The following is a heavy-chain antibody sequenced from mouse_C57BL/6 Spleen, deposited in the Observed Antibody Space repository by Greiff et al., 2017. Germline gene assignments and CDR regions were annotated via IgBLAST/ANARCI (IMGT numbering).Heavy chain of an antibody. J-gene: IGHJ4*01. CDR1: GYTFTSYG. V-gene: IGHV1-81*01. CDR2: IYPRSGNT. CDR3: ARGKGISYYYARDY. Sequence: VKLMESGAELARPGASVKLSCKASGYTFTSYGISWVKQSTGQGLEWIGEIYPRSGNTYYNEKFKGKATLTADKSSSTAYMELRSLTSEDSAVYFCARGKGISYYYARDYWGQGTSVTVSS. D-gene: IGHD6-2*01.